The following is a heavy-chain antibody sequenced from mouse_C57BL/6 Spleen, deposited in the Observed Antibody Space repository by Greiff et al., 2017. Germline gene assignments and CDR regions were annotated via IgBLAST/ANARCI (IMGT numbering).Heavy chain of an antibody. Sequence: QVQLLQSGPELVKPGASVKISCKASGYAFSSSWMNWVKQRPGKGLEWIGRIYPGDGDTNYNGKFKGKATLTADKSSSTAYMQLSSLTSEDSAVYFAARSIYAMGCWGQGASVTVSS. CDR1: GYAFSSSW. J-gene: IGHJ4*01. CDR3: ARSIYAMGC. CDR2: IYPGDGDT. V-gene: IGHV1-82*01.